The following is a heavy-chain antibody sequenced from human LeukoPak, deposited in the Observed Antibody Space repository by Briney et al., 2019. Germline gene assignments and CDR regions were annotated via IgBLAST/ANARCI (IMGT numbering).Heavy chain of an antibody. V-gene: IGHV4-59*01. J-gene: IGHJ4*02. Sequence: PSETLSLTCTVSGGSISSYYWSWIRLPPGKGLEWIGYIFYSGSTNYNPSLKSRVTISVDTSKNQFSLKLSSVTAADTPVYYCARSYDYWGQGTLVSVSS. CDR2: IFYSGST. CDR3: ARSYDY. CDR1: GGSISSYY.